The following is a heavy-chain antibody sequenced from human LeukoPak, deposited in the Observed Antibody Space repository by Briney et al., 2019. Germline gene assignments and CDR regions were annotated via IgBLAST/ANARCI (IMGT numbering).Heavy chain of an antibody. CDR2: INPNSGGT. Sequence: GASVTVSCKASGYPFTGYYMHWVRQAPGQGLEWMGWINPNSGGTNYAQKFQGRVTMTRDTSISTAYMELSRLRSDDTAVYYCARDFREDTTYWAPYNWFDPWGQGTLVTVSS. J-gene: IGHJ5*02. CDR3: ARDFREDTTYWAPYNWFDP. V-gene: IGHV1-2*02. D-gene: IGHD3-10*01. CDR1: GYPFTGYY.